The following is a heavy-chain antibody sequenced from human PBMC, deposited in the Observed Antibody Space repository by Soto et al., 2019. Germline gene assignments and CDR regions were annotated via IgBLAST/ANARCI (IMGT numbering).Heavy chain of an antibody. J-gene: IGHJ3*02. CDR3: ARDRYSSGWYGVGANDAFDI. CDR2: INAGNGNT. Sequence: ASVKVSCKASGYTFTSYAMHWVRQAPGQRLERMGWINAGNGNTKYSQKFQGRVTITRDTSASTAYMELSSLRSEDTAVYYCARDRYSSGWYGVGANDAFDIWGQGTMVTVSS. V-gene: IGHV1-3*01. CDR1: GYTFTSYA. D-gene: IGHD6-19*01.